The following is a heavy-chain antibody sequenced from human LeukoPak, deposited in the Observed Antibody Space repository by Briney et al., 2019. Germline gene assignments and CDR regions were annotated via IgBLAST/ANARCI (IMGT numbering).Heavy chain of an antibody. CDR1: GGTFSSYA. Sequence: SVKVSCKASGGTFSSYAISWVRQAPGQGLEWMGGIIPIFGTAIYAQKFQGRVTITADESTSTAYMELSSLRSEDTAVYYCARDRYDAVAGSSYYYYGMDVWGQGTTVTVSS. V-gene: IGHV1-69*13. CDR3: ARDRYDAVAGSSYYYYGMDV. CDR2: IIPIFGTA. J-gene: IGHJ6*02. D-gene: IGHD6-19*01.